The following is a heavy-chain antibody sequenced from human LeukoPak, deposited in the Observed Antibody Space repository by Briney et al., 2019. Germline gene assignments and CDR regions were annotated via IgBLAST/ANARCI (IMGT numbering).Heavy chain of an antibody. CDR2: IYPRGST. Sequence: SQTLSLTCTVSGGSISRYYWSWIRQPAGKGLEWIGRIYPRGSTNDNPSLKTRVTMSVDTSKNQFSLKLTSVTAADTAVYYCARGRYCSADICSGGDAFDIWGQGTMVSVSS. D-gene: IGHD2-15*01. V-gene: IGHV4-4*07. CDR3: ARGRYCSADICSGGDAFDI. J-gene: IGHJ3*02. CDR1: GGSISRYY.